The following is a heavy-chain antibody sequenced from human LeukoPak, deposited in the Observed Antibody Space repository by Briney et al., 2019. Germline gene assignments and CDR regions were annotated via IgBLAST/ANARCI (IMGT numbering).Heavy chain of an antibody. CDR1: GYTFTSYY. D-gene: IGHD4-17*01. V-gene: IGHV1-46*03. CDR3: ATVFGDPTIDY. J-gene: IGHJ4*02. CDR2: INPSGGST. Sequence: GASVKVSCKASGYTFTSYYMHWVRQAPGQGLEWMGIINPSGGSTSYAQKFQGRVTMTRDTSTSTVYMELSSLRSEDTAVYYCATVFGDPTIDYWGQGTLVTVSS.